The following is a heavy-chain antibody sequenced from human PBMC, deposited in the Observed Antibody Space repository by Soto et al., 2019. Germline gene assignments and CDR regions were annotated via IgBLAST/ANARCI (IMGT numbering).Heavy chain of an antibody. J-gene: IGHJ5*02. CDR3: ASALRGPEGFDP. CDR2: IYYSGST. V-gene: IGHV4-30-4*01. CDR1: GGSISSGDYY. Sequence: LSLTCTVSGGSISSGDYYWSWIRQPPGKGLEWIGYIYYSGSTYYNPSLKSRVTISVDTSKNQFSLKLSSVTAADTAVYYCASALRGPEGFDPWGQGTLVTVSS.